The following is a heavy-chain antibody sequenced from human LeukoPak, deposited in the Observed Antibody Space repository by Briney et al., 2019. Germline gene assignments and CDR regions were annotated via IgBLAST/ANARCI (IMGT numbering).Heavy chain of an antibody. J-gene: IGHJ5*02. Sequence: SETLSLTCTVSGYSISSGYYWGWIRQPPGKGLEWIGSIYHSGSTYYNPSLKSRVTISVDTSKNQFSLKLSSVTAADTAVYYCAADPYSGYSPWGQGTLVTVSS. D-gene: IGHD5-12*01. V-gene: IGHV4-38-2*02. CDR3: AADPYSGYSP. CDR2: IYHSGST. CDR1: GYSISSGYY.